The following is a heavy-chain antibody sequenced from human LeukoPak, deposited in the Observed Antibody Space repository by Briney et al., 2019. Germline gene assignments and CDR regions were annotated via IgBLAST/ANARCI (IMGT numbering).Heavy chain of an antibody. D-gene: IGHD5-18*01. Sequence: PSETLSLTCTVSGGSISSYYWSWIRQPPGKGLEWIGYIYYSGSTNYNPSLKSRVTISVDTSKNQFSLKLSSVTAADTAVYYCARGDTAMATPYFDYWCQGTLVTVSS. CDR1: GGSISSYY. CDR3: ARGDTAMATPYFDY. J-gene: IGHJ4*02. V-gene: IGHV4-59*01. CDR2: IYYSGST.